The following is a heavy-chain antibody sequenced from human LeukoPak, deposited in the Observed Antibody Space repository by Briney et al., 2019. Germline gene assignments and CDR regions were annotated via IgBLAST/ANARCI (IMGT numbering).Heavy chain of an antibody. Sequence: SETLSLTCTVSGGSISSSSYYWGWIRQPPGKGLEWIGSIYYSGSTYYNPSLKSRVTISVDTSKNQFSLKLSSVTAADTAVYYCARGRPRSRNYDSSGYYPYYFDYWGQGTLVTVSS. V-gene: IGHV4-39*07. J-gene: IGHJ4*02. CDR2: IYYSGST. CDR1: GGSISSSSYY. CDR3: ARGRPRSRNYDSSGYYPYYFDY. D-gene: IGHD3-22*01.